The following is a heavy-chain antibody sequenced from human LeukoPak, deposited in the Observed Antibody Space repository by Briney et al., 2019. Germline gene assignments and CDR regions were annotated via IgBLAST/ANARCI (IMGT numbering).Heavy chain of an antibody. V-gene: IGHV1-2*02. Sequence: GASVKVSCKASRYTFTVYYMHWVRQAPGQGLEWMGWINPNSGGTNYAQKFQGRVTMTRDTSISTDYMELSSLRSEGTAVYYCARAERGTSSVLVYWGQGTLVTVSS. CDR3: ARAERGTSSVLVY. CDR1: RYTFTVYY. D-gene: IGHD2-2*01. CDR2: INPNSGGT. J-gene: IGHJ4*02.